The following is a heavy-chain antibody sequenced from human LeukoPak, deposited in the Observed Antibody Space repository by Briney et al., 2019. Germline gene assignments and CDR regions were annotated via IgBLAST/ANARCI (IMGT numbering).Heavy chain of an antibody. CDR3: AGGYYDVLTGLSWFDP. CDR1: GGSISSSNW. CDR2: IYHSGST. V-gene: IGHV4-4*02. J-gene: IGHJ5*02. Sequence: SGTLSLTCAVSGGSISSSNWWSWVRQPPGKGLEWIGEIYHSGSTNYNPSLKSRVTISVDTSKNQFSLKLRSVTAADTAVYYCAGGYYDVLTGLSWFDPWGQGTLVTVSS. D-gene: IGHD3-9*01.